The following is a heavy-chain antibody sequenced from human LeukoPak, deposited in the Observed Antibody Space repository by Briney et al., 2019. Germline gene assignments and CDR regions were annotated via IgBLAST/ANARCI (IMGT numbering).Heavy chain of an antibody. V-gene: IGHV3-74*03. CDR3: ASAPPGIAAYFDY. CDR2: INSDGIST. D-gene: IGHD6-13*01. CDR1: GFTFSSYW. Sequence: GGSLRLSCAASGFTFSSYWMHWVRQAPGKGLVWVSRINSDGISTKYADSVKGRFTIWRDNAKNTLFLQMNSLRAEDTAVYYCASAPPGIAAYFDYWGQGTLVTVSS. J-gene: IGHJ4*02.